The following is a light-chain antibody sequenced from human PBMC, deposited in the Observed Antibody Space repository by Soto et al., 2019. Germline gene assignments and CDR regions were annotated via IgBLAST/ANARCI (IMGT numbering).Light chain of an antibody. CDR2: KAS. J-gene: IGKJ5*01. Sequence: DIQMTQSPSTLSASVGDRVTITCRASQSLSRGLAWYQQKPGKATKLLIYKASSLESGVPSRFSGSGSGTEFTLTISSLQPDDFATYYCQQYNSYPITFGQGTRLEIK. CDR1: QSLSRG. V-gene: IGKV1-5*03. CDR3: QQYNSYPIT.